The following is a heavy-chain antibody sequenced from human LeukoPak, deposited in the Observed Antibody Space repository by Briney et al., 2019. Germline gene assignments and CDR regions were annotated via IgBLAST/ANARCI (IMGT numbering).Heavy chain of an antibody. CDR3: AREPPVRGVIIRYYYYGMDV. CDR1: GFTLSSYE. CDR2: ISSSGSNI. D-gene: IGHD3-10*02. Sequence: PGGSLRLSCAASGFTLSSYEMNWVRQAPGKGREWVSYISSSGSNIYYADSVKGRFTIYREKAKNSLYLQINRLRAEDTEVYYCAREPPVRGVIIRYYYYGMDVWGQGTTVTVSS. V-gene: IGHV3-48*03. J-gene: IGHJ6*02.